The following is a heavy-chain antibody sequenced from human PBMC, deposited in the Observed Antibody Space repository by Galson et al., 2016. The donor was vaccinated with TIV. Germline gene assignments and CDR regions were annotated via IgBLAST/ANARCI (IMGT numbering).Heavy chain of an antibody. Sequence: SLRLSCAASGFTFSTYAMYWVRQSQSKGLEWVAFISYDGTNKYYADSVKGRFTVSRDNSKNTLYLQLNNVRPEDTAVYYCARVTMIRGTLDYGGQGTLVTVSS. CDR3: ARVTMIRGTLDY. D-gene: IGHD3-10*01. CDR1: GFTFSTYA. V-gene: IGHV3-30*04. J-gene: IGHJ4*02. CDR2: ISYDGTNK.